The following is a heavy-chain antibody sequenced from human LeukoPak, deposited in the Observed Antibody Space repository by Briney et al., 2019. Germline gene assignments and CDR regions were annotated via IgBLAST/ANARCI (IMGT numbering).Heavy chain of an antibody. D-gene: IGHD6-6*01. CDR2: IRYDGSNK. J-gene: IGHJ4*02. CDR3: AKGEYSSSPIDY. V-gene: IGHV3-30*02. CDR1: GFTFRSYS. Sequence: GGSLRLSCAASGFTFRSYSMHWVRQAPGKGLEWVAFIRYDGSNKYYADSVKGRFTISRDNSKNTLYLQMNSLRAEDTAVYYCAKGEYSSSPIDYWGQGTLVTVSS.